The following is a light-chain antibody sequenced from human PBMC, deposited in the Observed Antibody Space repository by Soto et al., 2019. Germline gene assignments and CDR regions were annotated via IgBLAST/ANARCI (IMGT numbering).Light chain of an antibody. CDR1: SSDVGGYKY. CDR2: DVS. J-gene: IGLJ1*01. Sequence: QSVLTQPASVSGSPGQSITISCTGTSSDVGGYKYVSWYQQYPAKAPKLMIYDVSNRPSGVSNRFSGSKSGNTASLTISGLQADDEADYYCSSYTSSSTLVFGTG. V-gene: IGLV2-14*03. CDR3: SSYTSSSTLV.